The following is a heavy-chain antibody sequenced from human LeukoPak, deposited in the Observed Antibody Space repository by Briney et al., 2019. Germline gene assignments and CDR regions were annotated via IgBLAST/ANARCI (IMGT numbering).Heavy chain of an antibody. D-gene: IGHD6-6*01. CDR1: GDSISSYF. CDR2: IYTSGGT. CDR3: ARLTRLSTSPDRYYLDY. Sequence: SETLSLTCTVSGDSISSYFWSWIRQPPGKGLEWIGYIYTSGGTNYIPSLKGRVTISIDTSKNQFSLKLSSVTAADSAVYYCARLTRLSTSPDRYYLDYWGQGTLVTVSS. J-gene: IGHJ4*02. V-gene: IGHV4-4*09.